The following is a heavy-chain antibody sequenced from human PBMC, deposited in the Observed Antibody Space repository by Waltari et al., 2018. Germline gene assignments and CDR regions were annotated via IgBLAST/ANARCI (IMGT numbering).Heavy chain of an antibody. D-gene: IGHD3-3*01. CDR3: ALGDYDFWSGYSPFDY. Sequence: EVQLVESGGGLIQPGGSLRLSCAASGFTVSRNYMSWVRQAPGKGLEWVSVIYSGGSTYYADSVKGRFTISRDNSKNTLYLQMNSLRAEDTAVYYCALGDYDFWSGYSPFDYWGQGTLVTVSS. CDR1: GFTVSRNY. J-gene: IGHJ4*02. CDR2: IYSGGST. V-gene: IGHV3-53*01.